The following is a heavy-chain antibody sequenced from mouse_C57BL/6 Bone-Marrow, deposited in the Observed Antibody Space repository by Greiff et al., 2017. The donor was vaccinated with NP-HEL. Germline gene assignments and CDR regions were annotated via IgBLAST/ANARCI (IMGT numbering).Heavy chain of an antibody. CDR3: ARTPLTGVDY. CDR2: IYPRSGNT. CDR1: GYTFTSYG. J-gene: IGHJ2*01. D-gene: IGHD4-1*01. Sequence: VKLMESGAELARPGASVKLSCKASGYTFTSYGISWVKQRTGQGLEWIGEIYPRSGNTYYNEKFKGKATLTADKSSSTAYMELRSLTSEDSAVYFCARTPLTGVDYWGQGTTLTVSS. V-gene: IGHV1-81*01.